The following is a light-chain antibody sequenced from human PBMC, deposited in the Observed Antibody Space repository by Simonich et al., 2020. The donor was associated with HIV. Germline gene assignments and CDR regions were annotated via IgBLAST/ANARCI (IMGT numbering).Light chain of an antibody. CDR1: SSDVGGYNY. CDR3: SSYTGSSTWV. CDR2: DVR. Sequence: QSALTQPASVSGSPGQSITISCTGTSSDVGGYNYVSWYQQYPGKAPKLMIYDVRKRPSGVSRRFSGSKSGNTASLTISRLQAEDEADYYCSSYTGSSTWVFGGGTKLTVL. V-gene: IGLV2-14*01. J-gene: IGLJ3*02.